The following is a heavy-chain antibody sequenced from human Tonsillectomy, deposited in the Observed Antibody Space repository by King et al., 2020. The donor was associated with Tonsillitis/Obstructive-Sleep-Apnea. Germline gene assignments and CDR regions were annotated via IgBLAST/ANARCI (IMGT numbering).Heavy chain of an antibody. Sequence: VQLVESGGGVVQPGGSLRLSCAASGFTFRSAGMHWVRQAPGKGLEWVAVIWFDGSQKYYVDSVKGRFTIARDNPKNILYLQMNSLRVEDTAVYYCARDSGPDSTSSWCGFDIWGQGTMVTVSS. CDR3: ARDSGPDSTSSWCGFDI. CDR2: IWFDGSQK. J-gene: IGHJ3*02. CDR1: GFTFRSAG. V-gene: IGHV3-33*01. D-gene: IGHD6-6*01.